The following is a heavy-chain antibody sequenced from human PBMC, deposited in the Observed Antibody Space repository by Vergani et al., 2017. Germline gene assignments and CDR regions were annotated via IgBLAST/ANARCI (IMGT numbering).Heavy chain of an antibody. CDR2: VYYSGTT. V-gene: IGHV4-30-2*01. Sequence: QLQLQESDSRLVNPSQTLSLTCTLSGDAISRDTYSWNWVRQPPGKPLEWIGSVYYSGTTYYNPSLGGRVTMSIDKSKNHFSLTLTSVTAADSAFCFCARGQTGYSRDWSTYFFYMDVWGKGTTVTVSS. J-gene: IGHJ6*03. CDR3: ARGQTGYSRDWSTYFFYMDV. D-gene: IGHD3/OR15-3a*01. CDR1: GDAISRDTYS.